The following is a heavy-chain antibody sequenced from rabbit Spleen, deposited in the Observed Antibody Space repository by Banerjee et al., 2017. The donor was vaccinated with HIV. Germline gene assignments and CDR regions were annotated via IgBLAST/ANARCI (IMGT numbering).Heavy chain of an antibody. Sequence: QEQLVESGGGLVQPGGSLKLSCKASGFDFSGYGVSWVRQAPGKGLEWIEYIDPLFGSTYSGSGVKGRFTIPRHNAQNTLYLQLNSLTAADTATYFCVRDRANIGGDYGPYYFDLWGQGTLVTVS. CDR1: GFDFSGYG. J-gene: IGHJ4*01. CDR3: VRDRANIGGDYGPYYFDL. V-gene: IGHV1S47*01. D-gene: IGHD2-1*01. CDR2: IDPLFGST.